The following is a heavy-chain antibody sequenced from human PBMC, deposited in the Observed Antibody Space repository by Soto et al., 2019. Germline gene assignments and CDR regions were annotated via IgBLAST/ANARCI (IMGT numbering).Heavy chain of an antibody. CDR3: ARVRVPVYWLDP. CDR1: GYSFRSYD. V-gene: IGHV1-8*02. Sequence: GASVKVSCKGSGYSFRSYDITWVRQAPGQGLEWMGWVHPETGSTGYAQRFQGRVSMTSDTSRNTTYMELSDLRVEDTAVYYCARVRVPVYWLDPWGHVTLVTVSS. CDR2: VHPETGST. J-gene: IGHJ5*02.